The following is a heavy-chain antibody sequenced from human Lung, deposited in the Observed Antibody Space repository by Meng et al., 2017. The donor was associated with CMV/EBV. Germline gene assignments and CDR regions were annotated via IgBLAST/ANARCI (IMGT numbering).Heavy chain of an antibody. CDR3: AREADGATFDY. D-gene: IGHD1-26*01. CDR1: GYSFTIYY. Sequence: QVDLVQSGAEVKEPGASVKVSCKASGYSFTIYYIHWVRQAPGQGLEWMGIINPSGGHTRSAQKFQGRVTMTRDTSTSTVYMELSSLRSEDTAVYYCAREADGATFDYWGQGTLVTVSS. V-gene: IGHV1-46*01. CDR2: INPSGGHT. J-gene: IGHJ4*02.